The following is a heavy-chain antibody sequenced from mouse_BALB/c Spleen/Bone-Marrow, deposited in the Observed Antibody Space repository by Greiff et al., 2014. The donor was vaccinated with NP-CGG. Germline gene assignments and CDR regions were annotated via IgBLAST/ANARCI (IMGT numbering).Heavy chain of an antibody. CDR2: FYPGGGSI. Sequence: VQLQQSGAGLVKPGASVKLSCKASGYTFTEYIIHWVKQRSGQGLEWIGWFYPGGGSIKYNEKFKDKATLTADKSSSTVYMEPSRLTSEYSAVYFCARHEGGGYFDYWGQGTTLTVSS. CDR3: ARHEGGGYFDY. CDR1: GYTFTEYI. D-gene: IGHD1-1*02. J-gene: IGHJ2*01. V-gene: IGHV1-62-2*01.